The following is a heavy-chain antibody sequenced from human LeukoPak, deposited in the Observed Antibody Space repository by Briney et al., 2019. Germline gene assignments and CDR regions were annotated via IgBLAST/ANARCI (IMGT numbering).Heavy chain of an antibody. CDR3: ARDRGLVRHTNWLDP. J-gene: IGHJ5*02. D-gene: IGHD3-10*01. CDR1: GYSFTHYG. Sequence: ASVKVSCKTLGYSFTHYGISWVRQAPGQGLEWLGRINTVNSNPEIEQKFQDRVTVTTDKSTATAYMELKNLTSDDTAVYYCARDRGLVRHTNWLDPWGQGTLVTVSS. CDR2: INTVNSNP. V-gene: IGHV1-18*01.